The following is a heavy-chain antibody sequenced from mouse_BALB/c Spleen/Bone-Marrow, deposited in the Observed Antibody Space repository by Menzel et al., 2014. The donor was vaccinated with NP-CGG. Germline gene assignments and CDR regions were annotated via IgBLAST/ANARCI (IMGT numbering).Heavy chain of an antibody. CDR1: GFDFSRYW. CDR3: ARQGYYGYSDY. Sequence: EVKLMESGGGLVQPGGSLKLSCAASGFDFSRYWMSWVRRAPGKGLEWIGEINPDSSTINYTPSLKDKFIISRDNAKNTLCLQMSKVRSEDTALYYCARQGYYGYSDYWGQGTTLTVSS. D-gene: IGHD1-2*01. V-gene: IGHV4-1*02. J-gene: IGHJ2*01. CDR2: INPDSSTI.